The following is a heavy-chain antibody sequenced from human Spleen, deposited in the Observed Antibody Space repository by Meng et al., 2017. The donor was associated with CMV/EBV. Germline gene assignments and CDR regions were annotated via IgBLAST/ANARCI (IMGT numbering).Heavy chain of an antibody. D-gene: IGHD3-10*01. Sequence: VSRFFFHDSALDWVRQASGKGLEWVGRIRTQPNSYTAEYSASVKGRFTISRDDSKKTAYLQMNSLKTEDTAVYYCTRLWSSGGFDPWGQGTLVTVSS. CDR2: IRTQPNSYTA. CDR3: TRLWSSGGFDP. J-gene: IGHJ5*02. CDR1: RFFFHDSA. V-gene: IGHV3-73*01.